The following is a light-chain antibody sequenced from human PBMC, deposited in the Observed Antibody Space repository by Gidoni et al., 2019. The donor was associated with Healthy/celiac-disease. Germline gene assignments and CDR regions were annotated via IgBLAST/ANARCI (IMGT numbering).Light chain of an antibody. CDR3: SSYAGSNNLV. Sequence: QSALTQPPSASGSPGPEVPISCTGTSRDVGGYNYVSWYQQHPGKAPKLMIYEVSKRPSGVPDRFSGSKSGNTASLTVSGLQAEDEADYYCSSYAGSNNLVFGGGTKLTVL. J-gene: IGLJ2*01. V-gene: IGLV2-8*01. CDR2: EVS. CDR1: SRDVGGYNY.